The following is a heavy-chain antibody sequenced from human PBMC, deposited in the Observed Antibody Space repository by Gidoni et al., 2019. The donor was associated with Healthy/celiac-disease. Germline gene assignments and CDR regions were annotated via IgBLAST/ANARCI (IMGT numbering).Heavy chain of an antibody. CDR2: ISWNSGSI. V-gene: IGHV3-9*01. CDR1: GFTFDDYA. Sequence: EVQLVESGGGLVQPGRSLRLSCSASGFTFDDYAMHWVRQAPGNGLEWVSGISWNSGSIGYADSVKGRFTISRDNAKNSLYLQMNSLRAEDTALYYCAKEGVEMATSPGFDYWGQGTLVTVSS. J-gene: IGHJ4*02. CDR3: AKEGVEMATSPGFDY. D-gene: IGHD5-12*01.